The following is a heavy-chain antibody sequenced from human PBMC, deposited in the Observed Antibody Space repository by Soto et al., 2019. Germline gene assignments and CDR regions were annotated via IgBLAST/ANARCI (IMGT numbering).Heavy chain of an antibody. V-gene: IGHV1-18*01. CDR2: ISAYNGNT. J-gene: IGHJ5*02. CDR1: GYSFTSYG. CDR3: ARYLGVVENWFDP. D-gene: IGHD3-3*01. Sequence: ASVKVSCKASGYSFTSYGLSWLRQAPGQGLEWMGWISAYNGNTNYAQKLQGRVTMTTDTSTSTAYMELRSLRSDDTAVYYCARYLGVVENWFDPWGQGTLVTVSP.